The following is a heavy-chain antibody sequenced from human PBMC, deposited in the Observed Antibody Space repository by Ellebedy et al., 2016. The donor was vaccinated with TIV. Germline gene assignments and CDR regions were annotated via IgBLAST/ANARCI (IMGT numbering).Heavy chain of an antibody. CDR3: AREGENTVIALDY. V-gene: IGHV4-4*02. Sequence: MPSETLSLTCAVSGGSISSSNWWSWVRLPPGKGVEWNGEIYHSGNTNYNPSLKSRVTISVDKSKNQFSLKLNSVTAADTAVYYCAREGENTVIALDYWGQGTLVTVSS. D-gene: IGHD5-18*01. CDR1: GGSISSSNW. CDR2: IYHSGNT. J-gene: IGHJ4*02.